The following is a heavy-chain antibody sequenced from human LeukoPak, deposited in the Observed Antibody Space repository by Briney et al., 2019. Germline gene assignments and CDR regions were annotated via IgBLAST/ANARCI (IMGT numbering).Heavy chain of an antibody. CDR3: ARGGPFQWELLVY. Sequence: GGSLRLSCAASGFTFSSYAMHWVRQAPGKGLEYVSVISSNGGSTYYANSVKGRFTISRDNSKNTLYLQIGSLRAEDMAVYYCARGGPFQWELLVYWGQGTLVTVSS. V-gene: IGHV3-64*01. J-gene: IGHJ4*02. CDR2: ISSNGGST. D-gene: IGHD1-26*01. CDR1: GFTFSSYA.